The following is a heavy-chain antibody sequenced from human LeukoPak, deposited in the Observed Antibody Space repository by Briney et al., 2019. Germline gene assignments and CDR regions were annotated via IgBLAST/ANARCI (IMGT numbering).Heavy chain of an antibody. CDR3: APGHEYGLLDY. D-gene: IGHD4-17*01. Sequence: ASVKVSCKVSGYSLRELTMHRVRHAPGKGLEWMGGFDPGMAETIYAEKFQVRITMTEDTSTDTAYMELSSLKSEDTAVYYCAPGHEYGLLDYWGQGTLVTVSS. J-gene: IGHJ4*02. CDR2: FDPGMAET. V-gene: IGHV1-24*01. CDR1: GYSLRELT.